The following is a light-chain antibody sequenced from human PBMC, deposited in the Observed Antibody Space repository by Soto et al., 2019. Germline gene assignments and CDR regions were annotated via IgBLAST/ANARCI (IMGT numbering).Light chain of an antibody. CDR1: QSVSSSY. J-gene: IGKJ1*01. CDR3: QQCGSSPWT. Sequence: ELVLTQSPGTLSLSPGERATLSCRASQSVSSSYLAWYQQKPGQAPRLLIYAASSRATGIPDRFSGGGSGTDFTLTISRLEPEDFAVYYCQQCGSSPWTFGQGTRWIS. CDR2: AAS. V-gene: IGKV3-20*01.